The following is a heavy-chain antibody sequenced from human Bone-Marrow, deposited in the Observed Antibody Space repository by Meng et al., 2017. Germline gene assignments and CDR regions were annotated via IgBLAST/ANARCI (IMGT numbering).Heavy chain of an antibody. Sequence: GGSLRLSCAASGFTFSAYTMHWVRQVPGKGLEWVSSISGNTRYIYYADSVKGRFTISRDNSKNTLYLQMNSLRAEDTAVYYCAKVFQGIAAAGITDPLGFDYWGQGTLVTVSS. D-gene: IGHD6-13*01. CDR2: ISGNTRYI. CDR3: AKVFQGIAAAGITDPLGFDY. CDR1: GFTFSAYT. V-gene: IGHV3-21*04. J-gene: IGHJ4*02.